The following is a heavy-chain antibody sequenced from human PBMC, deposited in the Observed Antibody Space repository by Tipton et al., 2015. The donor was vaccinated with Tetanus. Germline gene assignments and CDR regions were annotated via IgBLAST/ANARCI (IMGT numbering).Heavy chain of an antibody. D-gene: IGHD1-26*01. V-gene: IGHV3-23*01. Sequence: SLRLSCAASGFTFSSYAMSWVRQAPGKGLEWVSAISGSGGSTYYADSVKGRFTISRDNSKNTLYLQMNSLRAEDTAVYYCAKGGEWELLLGDFDYWGQGTLVTVSS. J-gene: IGHJ4*02. CDR2: ISGSGGST. CDR3: AKGGEWELLLGDFDY. CDR1: GFTFSSYA.